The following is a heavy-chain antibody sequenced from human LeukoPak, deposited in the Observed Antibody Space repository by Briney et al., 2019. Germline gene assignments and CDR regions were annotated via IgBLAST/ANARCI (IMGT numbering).Heavy chain of an antibody. CDR2: FDPEDGET. CDR3: ATDPSNYYDSSGYPH. Sequence: GASVKVSCKVPGYTLTELSMHWVRQAPGKGLEWMGGFDPEDGETIYAQKFQGRVTMTEDTSTDTAYMELSSLRSEDTAVYYCATDPSNYYDSSGYPHWGQGTLVTVSS. CDR1: GYTLTELS. J-gene: IGHJ4*02. D-gene: IGHD3-22*01. V-gene: IGHV1-24*01.